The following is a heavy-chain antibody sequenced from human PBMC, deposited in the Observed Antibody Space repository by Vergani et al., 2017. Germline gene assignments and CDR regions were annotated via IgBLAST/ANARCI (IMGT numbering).Heavy chain of an antibody. Sequence: QVQLQQWGAGLLKPSETLSLTCAVYGGSFSGYYWSWIRQPPGKGLEWIGEINHSGSTNYNPSLKSRVTISVDTSKNQFSLKLSSVTAADTAVYYCARGMLSSSWFYYYYYGMDVWGQGTTVTVSS. CDR3: ARGMLSSSWFYYYYYGMDV. J-gene: IGHJ6*02. CDR2: INHSGST. V-gene: IGHV4-34*01. CDR1: GGSFSGYY. D-gene: IGHD6-13*01.